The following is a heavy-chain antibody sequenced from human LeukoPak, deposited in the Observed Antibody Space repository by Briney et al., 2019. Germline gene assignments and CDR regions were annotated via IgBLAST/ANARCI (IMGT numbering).Heavy chain of an antibody. J-gene: IGHJ6*02. D-gene: IGHD3-3*01. V-gene: IGHV3-30*18. Sequence: GGSLRLSCAASGFTFSSYGMHWVRQAPGKGLEWVAVISYDGSNKYYADSVKGRLTISRDNSKNTLYLQMNSLRAEDTAVYYCAKDSLRFLEWLSSGPYGMDVWGQGTTVTVSS. CDR2: ISYDGSNK. CDR3: AKDSLRFLEWLSSGPYGMDV. CDR1: GFTFSSYG.